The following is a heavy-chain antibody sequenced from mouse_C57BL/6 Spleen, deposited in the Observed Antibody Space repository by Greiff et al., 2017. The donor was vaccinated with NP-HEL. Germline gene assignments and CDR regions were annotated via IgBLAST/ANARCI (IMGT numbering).Heavy chain of an antibody. V-gene: IGHV1-50*01. Sequence: QVQLQQPGAELVKPGASVKLSCKASGYTFTSYWMQWVKQRPGQGLEWIGEIDPSDSYTNYNQKFKGKATLTVDTSSSTAYMQLSSLTSEDSAVYYCARSAGTTDYWGQGTTLTVSS. CDR1: GYTFTSYW. D-gene: IGHD4-1*01. J-gene: IGHJ2*01. CDR2: IDPSDSYT. CDR3: ARSAGTTDY.